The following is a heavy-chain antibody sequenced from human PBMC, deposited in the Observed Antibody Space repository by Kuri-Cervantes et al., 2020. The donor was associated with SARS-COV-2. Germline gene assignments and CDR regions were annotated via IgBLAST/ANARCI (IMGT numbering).Heavy chain of an antibody. Sequence: SETLSLTCTVSGDSISNTNYYWGWIRQPPGKGLEWIGSVSYSGSAYYNPSLKSRVTIFVDTSKNQLSLWLASVTAADTAVYYCGRVLWLQLLRRYSDSWGQGTLVTVSS. J-gene: IGHJ4*01. CDR3: GRVLWLQLLRRYSDS. D-gene: IGHD5-24*01. V-gene: IGHV4-39*01. CDR1: GDSISNTNYY. CDR2: VSYSGSA.